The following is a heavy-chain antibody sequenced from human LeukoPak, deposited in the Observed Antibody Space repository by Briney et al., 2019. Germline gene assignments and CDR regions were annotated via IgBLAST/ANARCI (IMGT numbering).Heavy chain of an antibody. CDR3: AREDRRTIFGQYYFDY. CDR2: IYTSGST. CDR1: GGSISSYY. D-gene: IGHD3-3*01. Sequence: SETLSLTCTVSGGSISSYYWSWIRQPAGKGLEWIGHIYTSGSTNYNPSLKSRVTMSLDTSKNQFSLKLSSVTAADTAVYYCAREDRRTIFGQYYFDYWGQGTLVTVSS. V-gene: IGHV4-4*07. J-gene: IGHJ4*02.